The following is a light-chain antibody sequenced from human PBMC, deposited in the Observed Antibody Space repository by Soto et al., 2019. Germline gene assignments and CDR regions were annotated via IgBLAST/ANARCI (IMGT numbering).Light chain of an antibody. CDR2: DTS. CDR1: QSVRSN. CDR3: QQYNHWRSIS. Sequence: EVVMTQSPATLSVSPVERVTLSCMASQSVRSNLAWYQHKPGQAPRLLIYDTSTRAADIPARFSGSGSGTDFTLTISSLQSEDFAVYYCQQYNHWRSISFGQGTRLEIK. V-gene: IGKV3-15*01. J-gene: IGKJ5*01.